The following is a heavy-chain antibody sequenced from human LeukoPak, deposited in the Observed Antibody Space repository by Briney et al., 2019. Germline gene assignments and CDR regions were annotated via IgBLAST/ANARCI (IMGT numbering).Heavy chain of an antibody. J-gene: IGHJ6*02. CDR2: INPNSGGT. CDR3: ANGRAGDYIGHSMDV. Sequence: ASVKVSFKASAYTFTRYYMHWVRQTPGQGLQWMGWINPNSGGTNYAQKYQGRFTMTRDTSISTAYMELSRLRSDETAVYYCANGRAGDYIGHSMDVWGQGTTVTVSS. V-gene: IGHV1-2*02. CDR1: AYTFTRYY. D-gene: IGHD2-21*01.